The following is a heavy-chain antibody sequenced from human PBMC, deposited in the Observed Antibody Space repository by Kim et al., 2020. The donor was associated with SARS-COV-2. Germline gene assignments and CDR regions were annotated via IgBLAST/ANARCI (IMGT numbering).Heavy chain of an antibody. Sequence: SETLSLTCTVSGGSISSGGYYWSWIRQHPGKGLEWIGYIYYSGSTYYNPSLKSRVIISVDTSKNQFYLKLSSVTAADTAVYYCARGTIAARLVYWGQGTLVTVSS. CDR3: ARGTIAARLVY. CDR1: GGSISSGGYY. D-gene: IGHD6-6*01. V-gene: IGHV4-31*03. CDR2: IYYSGST. J-gene: IGHJ4*02.